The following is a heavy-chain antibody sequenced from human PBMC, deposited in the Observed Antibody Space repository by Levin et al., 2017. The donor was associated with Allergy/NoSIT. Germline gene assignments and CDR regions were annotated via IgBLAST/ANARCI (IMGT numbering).Heavy chain of an antibody. CDR3: ASMIVVAKGAFDI. D-gene: IGHD3-22*01. Sequence: GGSLRLSCKGSGYSFTSYWIGWVRQMPGKGLEWMGIIYPGDSDTRYSPSFQGQVTISADKSISTAYLQWSSLKASDTAMYYCASMIVVAKGAFDIWGQGTMVTVSS. CDR1: GYSFTSYW. J-gene: IGHJ3*02. V-gene: IGHV5-51*01. CDR2: IYPGDSDT.